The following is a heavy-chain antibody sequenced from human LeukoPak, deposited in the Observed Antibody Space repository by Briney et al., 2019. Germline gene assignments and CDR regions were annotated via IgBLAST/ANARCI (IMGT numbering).Heavy chain of an antibody. CDR2: IYSGGTI. CDR3: ARDGENHYYDY. CDR1: GFTVSSNH. D-gene: IGHD7-27*01. Sequence: GGSLRLSCEASGFTVSSNHMSWVRQAPGKGLEWVSVIYSGGTIYYADPVKGRFTISRDNSQNTVYLEMNSLRAEDTAVYYCARDGENHYYDYWGQGTLVIVST. V-gene: IGHV3-66*01. J-gene: IGHJ4*02.